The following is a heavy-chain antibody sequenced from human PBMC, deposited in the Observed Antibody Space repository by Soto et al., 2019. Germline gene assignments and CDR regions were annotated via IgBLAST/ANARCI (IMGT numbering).Heavy chain of an antibody. D-gene: IGHD3-10*01. CDR2: ISYDGSDK. Sequence: QVQLVESGGGVVQPGRSLRLSCAASGFPFTSYGMHWVREGPDKGLEWVAIISYDGSDKYYADSVKGRFTISRDNSKNTLYLQMNSLNPGDTALYYCVGGKYYFDYRGQGTLVIVSP. V-gene: IGHV3-30*03. CDR1: GFPFTSYG. CDR3: VGGKYYFDY. J-gene: IGHJ4*02.